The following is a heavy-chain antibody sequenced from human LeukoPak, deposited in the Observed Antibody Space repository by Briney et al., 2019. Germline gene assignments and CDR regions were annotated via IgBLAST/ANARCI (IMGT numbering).Heavy chain of an antibody. CDR3: ARIESSSWYFDY. D-gene: IGHD6-13*01. CDR1: GGSISGYY. CDR2: IYYTGST. Sequence: SETLSLTCTVSGGSISGYYWSWLRQPPGKGLEWIGYIYYTGSTNYNPSLKSRVTISVDTSKNQSALKLSSVTAADTAGYYCARIESSSWYFDYWGQGTLVTVSS. V-gene: IGHV4-59*12. J-gene: IGHJ4*02.